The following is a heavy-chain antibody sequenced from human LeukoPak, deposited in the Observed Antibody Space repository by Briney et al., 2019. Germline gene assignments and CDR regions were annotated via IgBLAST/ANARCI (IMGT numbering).Heavy chain of an antibody. CDR1: GFTFNSYA. J-gene: IGHJ2*01. Sequence: PGGSLRLSCAASGFTFNSYAMSWVRQAPGKGLQWVSAISGSGGSTYYADSVKGRFTISRDNSKNTLYLQMNSLRAEDTAVYYCAKDQQPGVSWYFDLWGRGTLVTVSS. CDR3: AKDQQPGVSWYFDL. D-gene: IGHD1/OR15-1a*01. CDR2: ISGSGGST. V-gene: IGHV3-23*01.